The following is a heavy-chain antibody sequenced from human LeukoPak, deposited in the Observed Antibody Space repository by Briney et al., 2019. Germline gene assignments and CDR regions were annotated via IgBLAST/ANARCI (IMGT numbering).Heavy chain of an antibody. CDR1: GYTFTGYY. CDR2: INPNSGAT. CDR3: ARVQYSSSAALDY. J-gene: IGHJ4*02. Sequence: ASVKVSCKASGYTFTGYYMHWVRQAPGQGLKWMGGINPNSGATNYAQKFQGRVTMTSDTSISTAYMELSRLRSDDTAVYYCARVQYSSSAALDYWGRGTLVTVSS. V-gene: IGHV1-2*02. D-gene: IGHD6-6*01.